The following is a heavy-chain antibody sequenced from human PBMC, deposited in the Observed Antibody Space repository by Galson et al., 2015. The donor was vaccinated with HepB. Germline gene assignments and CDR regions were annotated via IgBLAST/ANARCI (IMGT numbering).Heavy chain of an antibody. J-gene: IGHJ4*02. Sequence: SLRLSCAASGFTFTRYAITWVRQAQGKGLEYISSISGDGGVTYYADSVKGRFTISRDNSKNTVYLQVNSLRAEDTAVYFCAREGDPHIYWSALDFWGQGILVAVSS. CDR3: AREGDPHIYWSALDF. D-gene: IGHD3-3*01. CDR1: GFTFTRYA. CDR2: ISGDGGVT. V-gene: IGHV3-23*01.